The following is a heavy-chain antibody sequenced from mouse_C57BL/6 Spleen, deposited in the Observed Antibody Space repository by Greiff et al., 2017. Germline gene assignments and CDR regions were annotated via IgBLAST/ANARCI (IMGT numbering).Heavy chain of an antibody. D-gene: IGHD1-1*01. V-gene: IGHV14-4*01. J-gene: IGHJ4*01. Sequence: EVQLQQSGAELVRPGASVKLSCTASGFNIKDDYMHWVKQRPEQGLEWIGWIDPENGDTEYASKFQGKATITADTYSNTAYLQLSSLTSEDTAVYYCTTPYGSGGDYWGQGTSVTVSS. CDR2: IDPENGDT. CDR1: GFNIKDDY. CDR3: TTPYGSGGDY.